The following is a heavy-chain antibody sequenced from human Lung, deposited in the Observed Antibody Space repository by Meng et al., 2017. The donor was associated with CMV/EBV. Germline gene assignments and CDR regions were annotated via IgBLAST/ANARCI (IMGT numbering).Heavy chain of an antibody. D-gene: IGHD3-3*01. J-gene: IGHJ4*02. CDR2: INPNSGDA. CDR1: YAFTSYA. CDR3: ARGFRFRSGYHSSPLDY. V-gene: IGHV1-8*01. Sequence: YAFTSYAVYWVRQATGQGLEWMGWINPNSGDADSAQKFQGRVTMTGNTSINTAYMELSSLRSEDAALYYCARGFRFRSGYHSSPLDYWGQGALVTVSS.